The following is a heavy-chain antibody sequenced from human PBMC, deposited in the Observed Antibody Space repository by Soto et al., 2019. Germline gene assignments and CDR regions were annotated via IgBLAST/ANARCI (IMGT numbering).Heavy chain of an antibody. V-gene: IGHV4-34*01. J-gene: IGHJ3*01. D-gene: IGHD3-3*01. Sequence: SQTRSHTCAVSGGSLSAYYWSLFRLLPGKELEWIGEINHSGSTNYNPSLKSRVTISVDTSKNQFSLKLSSVTAADTAVYYCARGLFFFFWSGQRADAF. CDR3: ARGLFFFFWSGQRADAF. CDR1: GGSLSAYY. CDR2: INHSGST.